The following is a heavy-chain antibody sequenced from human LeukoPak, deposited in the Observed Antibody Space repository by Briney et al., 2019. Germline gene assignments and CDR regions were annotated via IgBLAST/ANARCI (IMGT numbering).Heavy chain of an antibody. Sequence: GGSLRLSCSASGFTFSNYAMNWVRQAPGKGLEWVSYISSSGSTIYNADSVKGRFTISRDNAKNSLYLQMNSLRAEDTAVYYCARSTYYYGSGSSTWGQGTLVTVSS. J-gene: IGHJ4*02. CDR1: GFTFSNYA. CDR3: ARSTYYYGSGSST. D-gene: IGHD3-10*01. CDR2: ISSSGSTI. V-gene: IGHV3-48*04.